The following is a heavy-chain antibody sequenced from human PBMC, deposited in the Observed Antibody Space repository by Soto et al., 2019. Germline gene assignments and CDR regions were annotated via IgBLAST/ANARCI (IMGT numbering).Heavy chain of an antibody. D-gene: IGHD1-1*01. CDR1: GFTFSSYG. CDR3: AKSVYNWNDGFFDY. J-gene: IGHJ4*02. CDR2: ISYDGNNK. Sequence: QVQLAESGGGVVQPGRSLRLSCAASGFTFSSYGMHWVRQAPGKGLQWVAVISYDGNNKYYADSVKGRFTISRDNSKNTLYLQMTSLRAEDTAVYYCAKSVYNWNDGFFDYWGQGTLVTVSS. V-gene: IGHV3-30*18.